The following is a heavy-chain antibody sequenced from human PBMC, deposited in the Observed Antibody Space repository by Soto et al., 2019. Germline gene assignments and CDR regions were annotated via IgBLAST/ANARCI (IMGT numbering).Heavy chain of an antibody. V-gene: IGHV4-39*01. CDR2: IYYSGST. D-gene: IGHD3-9*01. CDR1: GGSISSSSYY. J-gene: IGHJ6*02. CDR3: ARHGPLPLGDILTGSPGLGMDV. Sequence: QLQLQESGPGLVKPSETLSLTCTVSGGSISSSSYYWGWIRQPPGKGLEWIGSIYYSGSTYYNPSLKSRVTISVDTSKNQFSLKLSSVTAADTAVYYCARHGPLPLGDILTGSPGLGMDVWGQGTTVTVSS.